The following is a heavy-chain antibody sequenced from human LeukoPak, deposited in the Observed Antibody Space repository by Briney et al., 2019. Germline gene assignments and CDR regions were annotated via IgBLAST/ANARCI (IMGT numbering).Heavy chain of an antibody. Sequence: ASVKVSCKASGYTFTGYYMHWVRQAPGQGLEWMGWINPNSGGTNYAQKFQGWVTMTRDTSISTVYMELSRLRSDDTAVYYCARGPYSSSWYGEFWFDPWGQETLVTVSS. V-gene: IGHV1-2*04. CDR2: INPNSGGT. CDR1: GYTFTGYY. D-gene: IGHD6-13*01. CDR3: ARGPYSSSWYGEFWFDP. J-gene: IGHJ5*02.